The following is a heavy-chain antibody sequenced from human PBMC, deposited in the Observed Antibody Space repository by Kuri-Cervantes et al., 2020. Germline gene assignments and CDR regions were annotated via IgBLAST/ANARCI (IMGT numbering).Heavy chain of an antibody. V-gene: IGHV3-23*01. D-gene: IGHD6-19*01. CDR1: GFTFSSYG. CDR3: AKAADLEQWPDAFDI. Sequence: GESLKISCAASGFTFSSYGMHWVRQAPGKGLEWVSAISGSGDSTYYADSVKGRFTVSRDNSKNTLYLQMNSLRAEDTAVYYCAKAADLEQWPDAFDIWGQGTMVTVSS. J-gene: IGHJ3*02. CDR2: ISGSGDST.